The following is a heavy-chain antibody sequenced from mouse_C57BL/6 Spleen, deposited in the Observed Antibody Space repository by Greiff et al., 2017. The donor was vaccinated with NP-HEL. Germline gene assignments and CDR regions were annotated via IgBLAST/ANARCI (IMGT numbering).Heavy chain of an antibody. D-gene: IGHD1-1*01. J-gene: IGHJ2*01. CDR3: AREKELLRLYYFDY. Sequence: QVQLKESGAELARPGASVKLSCKASGYTFTSYGISWVKQRTGQGLEWIGEIYPRSGNTYYNEKFKGKATLTADKSSSTAYMELRSLTSEDSAVYFCAREKELLRLYYFDYWGQGTTLTVSS. CDR2: IYPRSGNT. CDR1: GYTFTSYG. V-gene: IGHV1-81*01.